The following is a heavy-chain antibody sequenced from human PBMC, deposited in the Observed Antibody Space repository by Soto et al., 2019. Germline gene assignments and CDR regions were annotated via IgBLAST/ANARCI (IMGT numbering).Heavy chain of an antibody. V-gene: IGHV4-39*01. D-gene: IGHD1-26*01. CDR2: IYYSGST. CDR1: GGSISSSSYY. CDR3: ARRMRWELLEWMDTDY. J-gene: IGHJ4*02. Sequence: ETLSLTCTVSGGSISSSSYYWGWIRQPPGKGLEWIGSIYYSGSTYYNPSLKSRVTISVDTSKNQFSLKLSSVTAADTAVYYCARRMRWELLEWMDTDYWGQGTLVTVSS.